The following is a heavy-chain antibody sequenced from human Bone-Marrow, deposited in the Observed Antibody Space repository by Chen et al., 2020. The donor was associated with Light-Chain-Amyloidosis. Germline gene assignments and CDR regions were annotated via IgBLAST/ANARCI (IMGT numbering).Heavy chain of an antibody. CDR2: IRGDASGV. CDR1: GFTFSDYW. CDR3: VRDLNEPFTGLYNGWFDS. J-gene: IGHJ5*01. V-gene: IGHV3-74*01. Sequence: EVQLVESGGGSVQPGGSLRLSCAASGFTFSDYWMHWVRQAPGKGLVWVSHIRGDASGVSYADSVKGRFTISRDNARNTLYLQMNSLRAEDTAIYFCVRDLNEPFTGLYNGWFDSWGRGTQVTVSS. D-gene: IGHD1-1*01.